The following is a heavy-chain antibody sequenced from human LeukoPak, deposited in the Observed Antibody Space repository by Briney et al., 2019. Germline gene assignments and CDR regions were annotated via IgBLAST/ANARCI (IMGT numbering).Heavy chain of an antibody. CDR2: ISASGSAT. CDR1: GFIFSNYG. D-gene: IGHD3-3*01. V-gene: IGHV3-23*01. Sequence: PGGSLRLSCAASGFIFSNYGTNWVRQAPGKGLEWVAAISASGSATSYADSVRGRFTISRDNSKSTTYLQMNSPRAGDTAVFYCAKDLYPRDFWSGYFDYWGQGIPVTVSS. J-gene: IGHJ4*02. CDR3: AKDLYPRDFWSGYFDY.